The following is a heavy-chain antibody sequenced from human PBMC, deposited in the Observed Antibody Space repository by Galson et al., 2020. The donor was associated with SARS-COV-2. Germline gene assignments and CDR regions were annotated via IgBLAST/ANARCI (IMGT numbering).Heavy chain of an antibody. CDR3: ARVDGSRRQGARGWVYF. J-gene: IGHJ1*01. D-gene: IGHD1-26*01. CDR2: IRSSSTTI. CDR1: GFTFSSYS. V-gene: IGHV3-48*02. Sequence: GASLKTSCAASGFTFSSYSMNWVRPAPGKRQEWVSYIRSSSTTIYYADSVKGRVTISRANAKNSLYLQMNSLRDEDTAVCYCARVDGSRRQGARGWVYFWGQGSLVTFSS.